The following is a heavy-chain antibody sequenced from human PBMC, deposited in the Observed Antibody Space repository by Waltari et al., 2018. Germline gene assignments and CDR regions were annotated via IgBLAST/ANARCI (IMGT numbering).Heavy chain of an antibody. CDR1: GFMFRAYE. CDR3: ARMMPKYTSGWALDY. J-gene: IGHJ4*02. V-gene: IGHV3-48*03. Sequence: EVYLVESGGGLEQPGGSLRLSCSASGFMFRAYEMNWVRQAAGKGREWIAYISVSGNREYYADAVKGRFTISRDNARDLVFLQMYNLRAEDTALYYCARMMPKYTSGWALDYWGQGTLVTVAS. D-gene: IGHD6-19*01. CDR2: ISVSGNRE.